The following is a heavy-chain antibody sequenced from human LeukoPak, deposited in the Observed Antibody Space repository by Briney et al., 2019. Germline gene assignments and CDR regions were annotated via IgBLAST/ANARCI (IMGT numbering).Heavy chain of an antibody. D-gene: IGHD7-27*01. CDR1: GFTFSDHH. V-gene: IGHV3-72*01. CDR3: ARSPLGIAPFDY. CDR2: IRNKANRYTT. J-gene: IGHJ4*02. Sequence: GGSLRLSCAASGFTFSDHHMDWVRQAPGEGLEWVARIRNKANRYTTEYAASVKGRFTISRDDSENSLYLQMDSLKTEDTAVYYCARSPLGIAPFDYWCQGTLVTVSS.